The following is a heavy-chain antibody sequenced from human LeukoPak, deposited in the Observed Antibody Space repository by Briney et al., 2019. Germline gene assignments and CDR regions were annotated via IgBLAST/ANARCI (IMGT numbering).Heavy chain of an antibody. J-gene: IGHJ4*02. CDR2: INPSGGST. CDR1: NYTFTSHD. Sequence: ASVKVSCKASNYTFTSHDISWVRQAPGQGLEWMGIINPSGGSTSYAQKFQGRVTMTRDMTTSTVYMELSSLRSEDTAVYYCARARGDILTGYLNHYFDYWGQGTLVTVSS. D-gene: IGHD3-9*01. CDR3: ARARGDILTGYLNHYFDY. V-gene: IGHV1-46*01.